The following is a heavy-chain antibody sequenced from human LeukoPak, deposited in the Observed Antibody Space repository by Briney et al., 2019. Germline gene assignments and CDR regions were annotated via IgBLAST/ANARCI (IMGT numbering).Heavy chain of an antibody. J-gene: IGHJ5*02. CDR2: IKQDGSEK. D-gene: IGHD2-15*01. CDR3: ARGRQLLLARYNWFDP. CDR1: GFTFSSYW. Sequence: PGGSLRLSCVASGFTFSSYWMSWVRQAPGKGLEWVANIKQDGSEKYYVDSVKGRFTISRDNAKNSLYLQMNSLRAEDTAVYYCARGRQLLLARYNWFDPWGQGTLVTVSS. V-gene: IGHV3-7*01.